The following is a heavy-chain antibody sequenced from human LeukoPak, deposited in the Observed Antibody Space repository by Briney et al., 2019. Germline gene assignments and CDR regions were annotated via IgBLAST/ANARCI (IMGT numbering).Heavy chain of an antibody. V-gene: IGHV4-4*07. CDR3: ARDSTVTTYEDAFDI. J-gene: IGHJ3*02. CDR1: GGSISSYY. CDR2: IYTSGST. Sequence: ASETLSLTCTVSGGSISSYYWSWIRQPAGKGLEWIGRIYTSGSTNYNPSLKSRVTMSVDTSKNQFSLKLSSVTAADTAVYYCARDSTVTTYEDAFDIWGQGTMVTVSS. D-gene: IGHD4-17*01.